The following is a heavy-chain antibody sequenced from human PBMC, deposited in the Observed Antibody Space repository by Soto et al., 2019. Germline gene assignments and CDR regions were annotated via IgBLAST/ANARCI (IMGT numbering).Heavy chain of an antibody. CDR1: GYTFTSYD. Sequence: ASVKLSCKASGYTFTSYDINWVRQATGQGLEWMGWMNPNSGNTGYAQKFQGRVTMTRNTSISTAYMELSSLRSEDTAVYYCARGSFSSYGGAFDIWGQGTMVTVSS. CDR2: MNPNSGNT. CDR3: ARGSFSSYGGAFDI. D-gene: IGHD3-16*01. V-gene: IGHV1-8*01. J-gene: IGHJ3*02.